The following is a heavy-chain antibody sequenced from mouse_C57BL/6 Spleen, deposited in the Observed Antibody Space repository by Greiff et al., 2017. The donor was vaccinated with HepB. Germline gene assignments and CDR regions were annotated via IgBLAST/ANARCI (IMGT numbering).Heavy chain of an antibody. D-gene: IGHD1-1*01. Sequence: EVKLMESGAELVRPGASVKLSCTASGFNIKDYYMHWVKQRPEQGLEWIGRIDPEDGDTEYAPKFQGKATMTADTSSNTAYLQLSSLTSEDTAVYYCTTPPYYYGSSYNAMDYWGQGTSVTVSS. CDR2: IDPEDGDT. CDR1: GFNIKDYY. J-gene: IGHJ4*01. V-gene: IGHV14-1*01. CDR3: TTPPYYYGSSYNAMDY.